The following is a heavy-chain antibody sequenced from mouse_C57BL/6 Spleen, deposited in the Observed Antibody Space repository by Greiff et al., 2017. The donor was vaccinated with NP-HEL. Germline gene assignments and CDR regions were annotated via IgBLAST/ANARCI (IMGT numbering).Heavy chain of an antibody. V-gene: IGHV1-72*01. CDR1: GYTFTSYW. CDR2: IDPNSSGT. D-gene: IGHD2-4*01. CDR3: ARGGYDYDRGYYAMDY. J-gene: IGHJ4*01. Sequence: VQLQESGAELVKPGASVKLSCKASGYTFTSYWMHWVKQRPGRGLEWIGRIDPNSSGTKYNEKFKSKATLTVDKPSSTAYMQLSSLTSEDSAVYYCARGGYDYDRGYYAMDYWGQGTSVTVSS.